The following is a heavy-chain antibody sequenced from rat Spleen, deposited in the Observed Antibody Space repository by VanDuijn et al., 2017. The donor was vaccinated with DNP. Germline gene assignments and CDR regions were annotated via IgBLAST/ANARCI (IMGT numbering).Heavy chain of an antibody. V-gene: IGHV3-1*01. J-gene: IGHJ4*01. CDR3: ARWPGYNPPYAMDA. Sequence: EVQLQESGPGLVKPSQSLSLTCSVTGYSITSNYRWSWIRKFPGNKMEYIGHITYSGNTHFNPSLKSRISITRDTSKNQFFLQLNSVTSEDTATYYCARWPGYNPPYAMDAWGQGTSVTVSS. D-gene: IGHD1-4*01. CDR2: ITYSGNT. CDR1: GYSITSNY.